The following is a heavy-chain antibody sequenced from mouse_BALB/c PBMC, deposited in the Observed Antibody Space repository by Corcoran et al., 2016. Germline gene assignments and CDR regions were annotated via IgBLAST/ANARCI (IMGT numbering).Heavy chain of an antibody. CDR2: INPRSRGT. V-gene: IGHV1-18*01. CDR3: ARWGSTTFDY. Sequence: EVLLQQSGPELMKPGASVKITCKASGYTFTDYNMDWVKQSHGKSLEWIGDINPRSRGTIYNQTFGGRATLTVDKSSSTAYMELRSLTSEDTAGYDCARWGSTTFDYWGQGTTVTVSS. J-gene: IGHJ2*01. CDR1: GYTFTDYN. D-gene: IGHD1-1*01.